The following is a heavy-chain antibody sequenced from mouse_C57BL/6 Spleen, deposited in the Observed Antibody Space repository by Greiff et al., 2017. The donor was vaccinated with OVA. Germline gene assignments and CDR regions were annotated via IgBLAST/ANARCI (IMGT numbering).Heavy chain of an antibody. D-gene: IGHD2-4*01. CDR3: ASVDYDDPLYAMDY. J-gene: IGHJ4*01. CDR1: GYTFTDYY. CDR2: INPNNGGT. V-gene: IGHV1-26*01. Sequence: VQLQQSGPELVKPGASVKISCKASGYTFTDYYMNWVKQSHGKSLEWIGDINPNNGGTSYNQKFKGKATLTVDKSSSTAYMELRSLTSEDSAVYYCASVDYDDPLYAMDYWGQGTSVTVSS.